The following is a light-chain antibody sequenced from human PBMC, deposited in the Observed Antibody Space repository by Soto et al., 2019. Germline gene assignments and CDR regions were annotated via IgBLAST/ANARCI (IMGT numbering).Light chain of an antibody. J-gene: IGKJ4*01. CDR2: DAS. Sequence: EIVMTQSPATLSVSPGERATLSCRASQSVRSNLAWYQQKPGQAPRLLIYDASTRATGIPVRFSGSGSGTEFTLTISSLQSEDFAVYYCQQNNDWPPYTFGGGTKVEIK. V-gene: IGKV3-15*01. CDR3: QQNNDWPPYT. CDR1: QSVRSN.